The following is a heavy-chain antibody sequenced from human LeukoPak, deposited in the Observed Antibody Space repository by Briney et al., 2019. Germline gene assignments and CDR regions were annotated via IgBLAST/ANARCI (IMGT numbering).Heavy chain of an antibody. Sequence: PSETLSLTCAVYGGSFSGYYWSWIRQPPGKGLEWIGEINHSGSTNYNPSLKSRVTISVDTSKNQFSLKLSSVTAADTAVYYCARGPIVGIWPLDYWGQGTLVTVSS. CDR1: GGSFSGYY. J-gene: IGHJ4*02. V-gene: IGHV4-34*01. CDR3: ARGPIVGIWPLDY. D-gene: IGHD1-26*01. CDR2: INHSGST.